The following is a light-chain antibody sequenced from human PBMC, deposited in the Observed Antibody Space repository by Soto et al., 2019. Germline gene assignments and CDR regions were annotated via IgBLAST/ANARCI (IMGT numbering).Light chain of an antibody. CDR3: SSYAVNRTYV. V-gene: IGLV2-14*01. J-gene: IGLJ1*01. CDR1: SSDVGGYNY. Sequence: QSVLTQPASVSGTLGQSIAISCTGTSSDVGGYNYVSWYQQHPDKAPKLIISEVSDRPSGVSHRFSWSKTGNTASLTISGLQAEDEADYYCSSYAVNRTYVFGSGTKLTVL. CDR2: EVS.